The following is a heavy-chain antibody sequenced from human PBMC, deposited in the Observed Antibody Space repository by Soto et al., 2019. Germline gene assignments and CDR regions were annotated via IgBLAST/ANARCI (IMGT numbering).Heavy chain of an antibody. D-gene: IGHD1-7*01. Sequence: QVQLQQWGAGLLKPSATLSLTCAVNGGSLSGYYWSWIRQSPGKGLEWIGEINHRGSSDYNPSLKSRVTLSIDASMNHVTLELTSVTAADTAVYYCARSDNRNSLDGVDVWGQGTAVTVSS. CDR3: ARSDNRNSLDGVDV. J-gene: IGHJ6*02. CDR1: GGSLSGYY. V-gene: IGHV4-34*01. CDR2: INHRGSS.